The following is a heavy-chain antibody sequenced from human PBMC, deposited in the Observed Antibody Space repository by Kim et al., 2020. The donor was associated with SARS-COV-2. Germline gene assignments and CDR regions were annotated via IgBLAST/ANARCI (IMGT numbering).Heavy chain of an antibody. V-gene: IGHV3-23*01. CDR2: ISAGGEST. CDR3: AKGGRSIAAGLDA. D-gene: IGHD6-13*01. Sequence: GGSLRLSCAASGFSFASYAMTWVRQAPGKGLDWVSVISAGGESTYYADSVKGRFTISRDNSKNTLYLQMNTLRAEDTAVYYCAKGGRSIAAGLDAWGQGTLVTVSS. J-gene: IGHJ5*02. CDR1: GFSFASYA.